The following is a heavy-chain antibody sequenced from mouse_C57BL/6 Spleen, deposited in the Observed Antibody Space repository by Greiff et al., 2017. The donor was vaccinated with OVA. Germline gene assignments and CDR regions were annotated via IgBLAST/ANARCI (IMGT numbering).Heavy chain of an antibody. CDR1: GYSITSGYY. CDR2: ISYDGSN. J-gene: IGHJ3*01. CDR3: AEGDSWFAY. V-gene: IGHV3-6*01. D-gene: IGHD3-3*01. Sequence: DVKLQESGPGLVKPSQSLSLTCSVTGYSITSGYYWNWIRQFPGNKLEWMGYISYDGSNNYNPSLKNRISTTRDTSKNQFFLKLNSVTTEDTATYYCAEGDSWFAYWGQGTLVTVSA.